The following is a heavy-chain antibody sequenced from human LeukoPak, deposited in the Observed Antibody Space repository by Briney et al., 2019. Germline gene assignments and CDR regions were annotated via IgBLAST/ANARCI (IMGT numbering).Heavy chain of an antibody. CDR3: TRELAGTTVED. J-gene: IGHJ4*02. V-gene: IGHV4-34*01. CDR1: GGSFSGYY. CDR2: INHSGST. D-gene: IGHD1-1*01. Sequence: SETLSLTCAVYGGSFSGYYWSWIRQPPGKGLEWIGEINHSGSTNYNPSLKSRVTISVDTSENQFSLKLSSVTAADTALYYCTRELAGTTVEDWGQGTLVTVSS.